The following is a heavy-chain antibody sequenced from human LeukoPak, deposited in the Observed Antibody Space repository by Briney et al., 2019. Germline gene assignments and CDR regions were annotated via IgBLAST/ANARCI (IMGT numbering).Heavy chain of an antibody. J-gene: IGHJ4*02. D-gene: IGHD3-10*01. CDR1: GGSINSNNW. CDR3: ARGGRRITMVRGVIHPPFDY. V-gene: IGHV4-4*02. Sequence: PSETLSLTCAVSGGSINSNNWWSWVRQPPGKGLEWIGEIYHSGSTNYNPSLKSRVTISVDKSKNQFSLKLSSVTAADTAVYYCARGGRRITMVRGVIHPPFDYWGQGTLVTVSS. CDR2: IYHSGST.